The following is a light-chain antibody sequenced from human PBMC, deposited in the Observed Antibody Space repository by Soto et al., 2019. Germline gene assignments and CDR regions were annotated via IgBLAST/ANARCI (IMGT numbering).Light chain of an antibody. CDR1: QSLLHSNGYNY. J-gene: IGKJ2*01. Sequence: DIVMTQSPLSLPVTPGEPASISCRSSQSLLHSNGYNYLDWYLQKPGQSPQLLIYLGSNRASGVPDRFSGSGSGTDFTLKISRVEAEDVGVSYCMQALQTPRTFGQGTKLEIK. V-gene: IGKV2-28*01. CDR3: MQALQTPRT. CDR2: LGS.